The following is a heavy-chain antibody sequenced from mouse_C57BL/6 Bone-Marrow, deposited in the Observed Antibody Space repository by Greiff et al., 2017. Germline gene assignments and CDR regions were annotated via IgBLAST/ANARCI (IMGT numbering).Heavy chain of an antibody. CDR2: INPNNGGT. J-gene: IGHJ2*01. CDR3: ARGLLRLYYFDY. CDR1: GYTFTDYN. D-gene: IGHD1-1*01. V-gene: IGHV1-22*01. Sequence: VQLQQSGPELVKPGASVKMSCKASGYTFTDYNMHWVKQSHGKSLEWIGYINPNNGGTSYNQKFKGKATLTVNKSSSTAYMELRSLTSEDSAVYYCARGLLRLYYFDYWGQGTTLTVSS.